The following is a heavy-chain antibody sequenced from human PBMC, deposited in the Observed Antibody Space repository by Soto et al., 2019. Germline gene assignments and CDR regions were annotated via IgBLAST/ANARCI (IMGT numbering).Heavy chain of an antibody. Sequence: SETLSLTCAFYGGSFFGSSWSWISPPPGKGLEWIGEINHSGSTNYNPSLKSRVTISVDTSKNQFSLKLSSVTAADTAVYYCARVGMVRGVIIRTSLSGMDVWGQGTTVT. CDR3: ARVGMVRGVIIRTSLSGMDV. CDR1: GGSFFGSS. V-gene: IGHV4-34*01. D-gene: IGHD3-10*01. CDR2: INHSGST. J-gene: IGHJ6*02.